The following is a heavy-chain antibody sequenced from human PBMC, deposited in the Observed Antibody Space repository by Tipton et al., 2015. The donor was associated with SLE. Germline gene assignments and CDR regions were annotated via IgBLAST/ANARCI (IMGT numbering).Heavy chain of an antibody. Sequence: LRLSCTVSGYSISSGYYWGWIRQPPGKGLEWIGSIYHSGSTYYNPSLKSRVTISVDTSKNQFSLKLSSVTAADTAVYYCARDRGLGGFDYWGQGTLVTVSS. CDR1: GYSISSGYY. D-gene: IGHD3-16*01. V-gene: IGHV4-38-2*02. J-gene: IGHJ4*02. CDR2: IYHSGST. CDR3: ARDRGLGGFDY.